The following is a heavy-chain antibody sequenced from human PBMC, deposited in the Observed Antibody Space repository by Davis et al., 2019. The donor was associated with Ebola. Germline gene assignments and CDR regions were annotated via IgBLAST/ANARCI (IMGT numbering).Heavy chain of an antibody. J-gene: IGHJ4*02. CDR1: GYSFTTYW. V-gene: IGHV5-51*01. Sequence: GESLKISCKGSGYSFTTYWIAWMRQMPGKGLEWMGLIYPGDSDTRYSPSFQGQVTISADKSITTAYLQWSSLKASDTAMYYCARFLEWKADYWGQGTLVTVSS. CDR2: IYPGDSDT. D-gene: IGHD3-3*01. CDR3: ARFLEWKADY.